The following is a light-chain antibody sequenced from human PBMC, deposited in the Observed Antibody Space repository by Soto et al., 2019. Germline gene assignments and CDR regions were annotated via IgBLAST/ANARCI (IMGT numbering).Light chain of an antibody. CDR2: AAS. J-gene: IGKJ2*01. V-gene: IGKV1-8*01. CDR3: QLYGSSTLYT. Sequence: AIRMTQSPSSLSASTGDRVTISCRASQGISSYLAWYQKKPGKAPKLLIYAASTLQSGVPSRFSGSGSGTDFTLTISRLEPEDFVVYYCQLYGSSTLYTFGQGTKVDIK. CDR1: QGISSY.